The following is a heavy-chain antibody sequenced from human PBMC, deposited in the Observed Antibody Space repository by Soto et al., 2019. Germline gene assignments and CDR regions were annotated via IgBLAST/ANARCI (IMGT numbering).Heavy chain of an antibody. CDR1: GGSMRSGGYS. V-gene: IGHV4-30-2*01. CDR2: IYHSGST. D-gene: IGHD2-8*01. CDR3: ARLIGNSWLDS. Sequence: SETLSLTCAVSGGSMRSGGYSWSWIRQPPGKGLEWIGYIYHSGSTYYNPSLKSRVTISVDRSKNQFSLKLSSVTAADTAVYYCARLIGNSWLDSWGQGTLVTVSS. J-gene: IGHJ5*01.